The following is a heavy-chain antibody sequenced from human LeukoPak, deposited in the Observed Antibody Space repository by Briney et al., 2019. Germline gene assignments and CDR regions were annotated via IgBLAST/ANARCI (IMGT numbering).Heavy chain of an antibody. Sequence: GGSLRLSCTASGFTFSSYAMSWVRQAPGKALEWVSAISGRVGSTYYADSVKGRFTISRDNSKNTLYLQMDSLRAEDTAMYYCATFVTVARDGASFDHWGQGTLVTVSS. CDR2: ISGRVGST. CDR3: ATFVTVARDGASFDH. V-gene: IGHV3-23*01. D-gene: IGHD2-21*02. CDR1: GFTFSSYA. J-gene: IGHJ4*02.